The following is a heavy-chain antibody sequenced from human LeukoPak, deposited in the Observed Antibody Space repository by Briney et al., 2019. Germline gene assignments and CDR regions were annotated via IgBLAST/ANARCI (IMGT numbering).Heavy chain of an antibody. CDR3: AREGGGNWFDP. CDR2: IYYSGST. V-gene: IGHV4-38-2*02. CDR1: GYSFTSGHY. D-gene: IGHD6-25*01. J-gene: IGHJ5*02. Sequence: SETLSLTCSVSGYSFTSGHYWGWIRQPPGKGLEWIGSIYYSGSTYYNPSLKSRVTISVDTSKNQFSLKLSSVTAADTAVYYCAREGGGNWFDPWGQGTLVTVSS.